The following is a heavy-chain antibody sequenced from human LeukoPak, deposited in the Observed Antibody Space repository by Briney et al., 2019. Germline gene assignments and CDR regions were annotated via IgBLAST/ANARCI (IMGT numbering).Heavy chain of an antibody. V-gene: IGHV3-23*01. J-gene: IGHJ3*01. D-gene: IGHD5-12*01. CDR2: IASSGLNT. CDR3: ARDIELST. CDR1: GFMFRDAA. Sequence: GGSLRLSCAASGFMFRDAAMTWVRQAPGKGLGWVSLIASSGLNTYYADSVRGRFTISRDNSKNTLSLQMNSLRVEDTAIYYCARDIELSTWGLGTLVTVSS.